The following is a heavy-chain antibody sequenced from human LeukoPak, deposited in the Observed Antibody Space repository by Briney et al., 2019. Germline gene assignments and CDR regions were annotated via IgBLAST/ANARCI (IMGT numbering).Heavy chain of an antibody. CDR3: ARDDIVVVPAASRAKLNYYYYYGMDA. D-gene: IGHD2-2*01. CDR2: INPNSGGT. CDR1: GYTFTGYY. Sequence: ASVKVSCKASGYTFTGYYMHWVRQAPGQGLEWMGWINPNSGGTNYAQKFQGRVTMTRDTSISTAYMELSRLRSDDTAVYYCARDDIVVVPAASRAKLNYYYYYGMDAWGQGTTVTVSS. V-gene: IGHV1-2*02. J-gene: IGHJ6*02.